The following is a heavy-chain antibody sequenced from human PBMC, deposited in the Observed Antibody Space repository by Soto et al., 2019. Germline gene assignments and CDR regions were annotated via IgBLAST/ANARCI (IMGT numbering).Heavy chain of an antibody. Sequence: GGSLRLSCAASGFTVSSKYMSWVRQAPGKGLEWVSLIQSGGPTYYADSVKGRFTISRDTSENTLHLQMDSLRAEDTAVYYCARDDVLCDGGRCYGVPLDVWGTGTTVTAPQ. CDR1: GFTVSSKY. CDR3: ARDDVLCDGGRCYGVPLDV. V-gene: IGHV3-66*01. D-gene: IGHD2-15*01. J-gene: IGHJ6*04. CDR2: IQSGGPT.